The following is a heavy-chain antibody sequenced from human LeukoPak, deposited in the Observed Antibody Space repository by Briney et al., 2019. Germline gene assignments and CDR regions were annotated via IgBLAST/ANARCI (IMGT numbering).Heavy chain of an antibody. J-gene: IGHJ3*02. CDR3: ASSLAVAGSDAFDI. CDR1: EYSFTSYW. CDR2: IYPGDSDT. Sequence: GESLKISCTGSEYSFTSYWMGWVRQMPGKGLEWRGIIYPGDSDTRYSPSFQGQVTISADKSISTAYLQWSSLKASDTAMYYCASSLAVAGSDAFDIWGQGIMVTVSS. V-gene: IGHV5-51*01. D-gene: IGHD6-19*01.